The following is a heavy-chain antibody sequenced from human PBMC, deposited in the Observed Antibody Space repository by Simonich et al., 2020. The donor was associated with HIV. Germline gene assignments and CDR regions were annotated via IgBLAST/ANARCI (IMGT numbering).Heavy chain of an antibody. CDR3: AKDRYYNFWSGYYDY. Sequence: EVQLLESGGGLVQPGGSLRLSCAASGFTFSSYAMSWVRQAPGKGLGGVSAIRGRGGSTYYADSVKGRFTISRDNSKNTLYLQMNSLRAEDTAVYYCAKDRYYNFWSGYYDYWGQGTLVTVSS. CDR1: GFTFSSYA. CDR2: IRGRGGST. J-gene: IGHJ4*02. V-gene: IGHV3-23*01. D-gene: IGHD3-3*01.